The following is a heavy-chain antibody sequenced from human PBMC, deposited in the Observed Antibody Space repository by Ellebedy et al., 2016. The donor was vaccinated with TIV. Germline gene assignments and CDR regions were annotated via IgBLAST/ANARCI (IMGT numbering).Heavy chain of an antibody. Sequence: GESLKISCAASRFTFSSYDMHWVRQGTGQGLEWVSAIGTAGDTYYPGSVKGRFTISRENAKNSLYLQMNSQRAEDTAVYYCARVRFGDTAVDYWGQGTLVTVSS. J-gene: IGHJ4*03. CDR2: IGTAGDT. V-gene: IGHV3-13*01. CDR1: RFTFSSYD. CDR3: ARVRFGDTAVDY. D-gene: IGHD2-21*02.